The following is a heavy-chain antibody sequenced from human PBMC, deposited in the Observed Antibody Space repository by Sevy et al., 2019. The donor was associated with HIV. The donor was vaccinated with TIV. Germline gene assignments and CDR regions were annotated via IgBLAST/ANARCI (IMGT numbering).Heavy chain of an antibody. J-gene: IGHJ4*02. CDR3: ARAYCSGGRCYSLAY. Sequence: ASVKVSYKTSGYTFTNYRIFWVRQAPGQGPESMGWISPHNGDTRYAQKFQGRVTLITDTSTTTAYMELRSLRSDDSALYYCARAYCSGGRCYSLAYWGQGTLVTVSS. V-gene: IGHV1-18*01. CDR2: ISPHNGDT. CDR1: GYTFTNYR. D-gene: IGHD2-15*01.